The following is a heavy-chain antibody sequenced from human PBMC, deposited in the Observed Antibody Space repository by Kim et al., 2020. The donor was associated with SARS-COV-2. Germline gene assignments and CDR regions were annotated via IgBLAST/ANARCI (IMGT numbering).Heavy chain of an antibody. CDR3: ARGDY. CDR2: IYTSGST. D-gene: IGHD3-10*01. V-gene: IGHV4-4*07. J-gene: IGHJ4*02. Sequence: IYTSGSTNYTPSLKSRVTMSVDTSKNQFSLKLSSVTAADTAVYYCARGDYWGQGTLVTVSS.